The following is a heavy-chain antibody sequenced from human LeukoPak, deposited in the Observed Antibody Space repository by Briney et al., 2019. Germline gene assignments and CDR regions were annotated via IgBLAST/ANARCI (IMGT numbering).Heavy chain of an antibody. CDR3: ANDKGGIIHDFWSGPSRRGACFDN. V-gene: IGHV3-23*01. CDR2: ISGSGATT. J-gene: IGHJ4*02. D-gene: IGHD3-3*01. Sequence: GGSLRLSCAASGFTFSSYAMSWVRQAPGQGLEWVSAISGSGATTFYADSVRGRFAISRDNSKNTLYLQMNSLRGEDTAVYYCANDKGGIIHDFWSGPSRRGACFDNWSRGTLVTVSS. CDR1: GFTFSSYA.